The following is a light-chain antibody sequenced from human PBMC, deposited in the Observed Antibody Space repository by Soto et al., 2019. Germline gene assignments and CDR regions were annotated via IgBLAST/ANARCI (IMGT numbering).Light chain of an antibody. Sequence: QSVLTQPPSVSGAPGQRVTISCTGSSSNIGAGYDVHWYQQLPGTAPKLLIYGNSNRPSGVPDRFSGSKSGTSASLAITGLQAEDEADYYCQSYDSSQSASAVFGTGTKLTVL. CDR1: SSNIGAGYD. CDR3: QSYDSSQSASAV. CDR2: GNS. V-gene: IGLV1-40*01. J-gene: IGLJ1*01.